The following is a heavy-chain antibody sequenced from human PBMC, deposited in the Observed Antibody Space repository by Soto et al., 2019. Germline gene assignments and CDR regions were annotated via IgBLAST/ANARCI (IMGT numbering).Heavy chain of an antibody. D-gene: IGHD6-19*01. CDR1: GGSISSYY. V-gene: IGHV4-59*01. CDR2: IYYSGST. CDR3: ARVYPFDSSGWYIDY. Sequence: QVQLQESGPGLVKPSETLSLTCTVSGGSISSYYWSWIRQPPGKGLEWIGYIYYSGSTNYNPSRKSRVTISVDTSKNQFSLKLSSVTAADTAVYYCARVYPFDSSGWYIDYWGQGTLVTVSS. J-gene: IGHJ4*02.